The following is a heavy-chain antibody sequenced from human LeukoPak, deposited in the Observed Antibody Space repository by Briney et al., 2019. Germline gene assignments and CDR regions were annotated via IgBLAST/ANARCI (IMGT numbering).Heavy chain of an antibody. V-gene: IGHV1-46*01. D-gene: IGHD6-19*01. CDR3: AIGAVAGTLDY. CDR1: GYTFTSYY. Sequence: ASVTVSFKASGYTFTSYYMHWVRQAPGQGLEWMGIINPSGGGTSYAQKFQGRVTMTRDTSTSTVYMELSSLTSEDTAVYYCAIGAVAGTLDYWGQGTLVTVSS. CDR2: INPSGGGT. J-gene: IGHJ4*02.